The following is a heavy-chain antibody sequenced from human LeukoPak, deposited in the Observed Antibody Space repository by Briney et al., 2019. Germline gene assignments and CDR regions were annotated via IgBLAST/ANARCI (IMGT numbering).Heavy chain of an antibody. Sequence: GGSLRLSCAASGFTFSSYWMSWVRQAPGKGLEWVANIKQDGSEKYYVDSVKGRFTISRDNAKNSLYLQMNSLRAEDTAVYYCARGRYSSSYGDWFDPWGQGTLVTVSS. J-gene: IGHJ5*02. CDR3: ARGRYSSSYGDWFDP. D-gene: IGHD6-13*01. CDR1: GFTFSSYW. CDR2: IKQDGSEK. V-gene: IGHV3-7*03.